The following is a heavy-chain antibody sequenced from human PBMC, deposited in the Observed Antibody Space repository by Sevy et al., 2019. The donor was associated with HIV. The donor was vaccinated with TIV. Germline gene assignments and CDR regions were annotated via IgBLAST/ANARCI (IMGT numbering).Heavy chain of an antibody. V-gene: IGHV3-15*01. CDR1: GFTFSNAW. CDR2: IRSKTDGGTA. Sequence: GGSLRLSCAASGFTFSNAWMSWVRQAPGKGLEGVGRIRSKTDGGTADYTAPVKGRFTISRDDSRNMLHLQMDALKREDTGMYYCTTSRDWGQGTQVAVSS. CDR3: TTSRD. J-gene: IGHJ4*02.